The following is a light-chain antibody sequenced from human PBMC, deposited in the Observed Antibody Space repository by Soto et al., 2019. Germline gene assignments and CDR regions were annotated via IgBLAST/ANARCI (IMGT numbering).Light chain of an antibody. Sequence: EIVMTQSPATLSVSPGERATLSCRASQSVSSNLAWYQQKPGQAPRLLIYGASTRATGIPARFSGSGSGTEFTLXIXXXXSXXXAXXXXXXXXNWPLTFGGGTKVEIK. V-gene: IGKV3-15*01. J-gene: IGKJ4*01. CDR3: XXXXNWPLT. CDR2: GAS. CDR1: QSVSSN.